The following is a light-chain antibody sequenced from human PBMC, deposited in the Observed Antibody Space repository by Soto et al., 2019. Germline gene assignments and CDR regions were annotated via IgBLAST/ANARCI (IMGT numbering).Light chain of an antibody. V-gene: IGKV1-13*02. CDR2: DVS. CDR1: QDIRGA. CDR3: QQFNVYPIT. Sequence: AIQLTQSPSSLSASVGDRVTITCRASQDIRGALAWYQQKPGKAPKLLIYDVSRLESGVPSRFSGSGSGTDFTFTISSLQPEDFATYYCQQFNVYPITFGQGTRLEIK. J-gene: IGKJ5*01.